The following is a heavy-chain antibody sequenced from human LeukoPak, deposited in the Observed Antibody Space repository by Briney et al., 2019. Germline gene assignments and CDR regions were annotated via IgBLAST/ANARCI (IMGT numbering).Heavy chain of an antibody. V-gene: IGHV3-21*01. CDR1: GFTFSSYE. Sequence: GGSLRLSCTASGFTFSSYEMNWVRQAPGKGLEWVAYINVITGYIYYADSLKGRFTISRDNAKKSLFLEMNSLRVEDTAVYYCARDRSGSSSVDDAFDMWGQGIMVTVSS. CDR2: INVITGYI. J-gene: IGHJ3*02. CDR3: ARDRSGSSSVDDAFDM. D-gene: IGHD1-26*01.